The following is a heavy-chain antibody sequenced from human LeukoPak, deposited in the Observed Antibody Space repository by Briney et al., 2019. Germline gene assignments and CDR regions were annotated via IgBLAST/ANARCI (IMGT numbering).Heavy chain of an antibody. CDR2: IYTSGST. V-gene: IGHV4-61*02. Sequence: TLSLTCTVSGGSISSGSYYWSWIRQPAGKGLEWIGRIYTSGSTNYNPSLKSRVTISVDTSKNQFSLKLSSVTAADTAVYYCARETIFGVLDAFDIWGQGTMVTVSS. CDR1: GGSISSGSYY. J-gene: IGHJ3*02. CDR3: ARETIFGVLDAFDI. D-gene: IGHD3-3*01.